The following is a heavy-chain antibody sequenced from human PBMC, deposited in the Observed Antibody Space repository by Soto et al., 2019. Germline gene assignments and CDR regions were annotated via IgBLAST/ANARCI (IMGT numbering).Heavy chain of an antibody. J-gene: IGHJ4*02. CDR3: AKRPYYDSSGYGPWDY. CDR2: FDPEDGEA. Sequence: ASVKVSCKVSGYTLTELSMHWVRQAPGKGLEWMGGFDPEDGEAIYAQKFQGRVTMTEDTSTDTAYMELSSLRSEDTAVYYCAKRPYYDSSGYGPWDYWGQGTLVTVS. D-gene: IGHD3-22*01. CDR1: GYTLTELS. V-gene: IGHV1-24*01.